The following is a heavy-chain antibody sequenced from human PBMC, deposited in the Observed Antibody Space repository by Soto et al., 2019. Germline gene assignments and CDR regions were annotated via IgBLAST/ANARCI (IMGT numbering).Heavy chain of an antibody. J-gene: IGHJ3*02. CDR3: ASLSYGDYGAFDI. CDR1: GFTFSSYA. Sequence: QVQLVESGGGVVQPGRSLRLSCAASGFTFSSYAMHWVRQAPGKGLEWVAVISYDGSNKYYADSVKGRFTISRDNSKNTLYLQMNSLRAEDTAVYYCASLSYGDYGAFDIWGQGTMVTVSS. CDR2: ISYDGSNK. D-gene: IGHD4-17*01. V-gene: IGHV3-30-3*01.